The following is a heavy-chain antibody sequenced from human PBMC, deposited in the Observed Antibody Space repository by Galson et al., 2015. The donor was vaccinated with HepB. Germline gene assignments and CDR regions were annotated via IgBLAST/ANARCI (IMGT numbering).Heavy chain of an antibody. CDR3: TRDLGCSSTSCLLNDAFDI. Sequence: SLRLSCEASGFTFGDYAMSWFRQAPGKGLEWVGFIRSKAYGGTTEYDASVKGRFTISRDDSKSIAYLQMNSLKTEDTAVYYCTRDLGCSSTSCLLNDAFDIWGQGTMVTVSS. CDR2: IRSKAYGGTT. CDR1: GFTFGDYA. D-gene: IGHD2-2*01. V-gene: IGHV3-49*03. J-gene: IGHJ3*02.